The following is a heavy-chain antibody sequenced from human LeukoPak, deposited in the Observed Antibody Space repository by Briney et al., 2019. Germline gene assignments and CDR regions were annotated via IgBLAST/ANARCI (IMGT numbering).Heavy chain of an antibody. CDR3: ATYSTRNAREFQS. CDR2: ISWKSGCM. Sequence: GGSLRLSCAVSGFTFDDYVMHWVRQGPGKGLERVSNISWKSGCMGSADSVKGRFTISRDNAKMSLYLQMNSLRVEDTAVYYCATYSTRNAREFQSWGQGTLVTVSS. J-gene: IGHJ1*01. CDR1: GFTFDDYV. V-gene: IGHV3-9*01. D-gene: IGHD4-11*01.